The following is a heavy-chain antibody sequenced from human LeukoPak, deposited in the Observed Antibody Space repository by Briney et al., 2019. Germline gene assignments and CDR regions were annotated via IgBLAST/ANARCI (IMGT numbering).Heavy chain of an antibody. J-gene: IGHJ4*02. CDR2: ISGSGGST. V-gene: IGHV3-23*01. Sequence: PGGSLRLSCAASGFTFSSYGMSWVRQAPGKGLEWVSAISGSGGSTYYADSVKGRFTISRDNSKNTLYLQMNSLRAEDTAVYYCAKAPVPASSYYFDYWGQGTLVTVSS. CDR1: GFTFSSYG. D-gene: IGHD2-2*01. CDR3: AKAPVPASSYYFDY.